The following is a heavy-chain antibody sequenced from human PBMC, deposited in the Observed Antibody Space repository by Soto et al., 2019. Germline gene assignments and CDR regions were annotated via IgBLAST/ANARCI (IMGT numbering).Heavy chain of an antibody. D-gene: IGHD2-8*01. V-gene: IGHV3-64D*06. CDR3: VKDNGESAYHFQYYYGMDV. J-gene: IGHJ6*02. Sequence: GGSLRLSCAASGFTFSSYTMHWVRQAPGKGLEYVSAISRDGARTYYADPVKGRFTISRDNSKNALYLQMSSLRPGDTAVYYCVKDNGESAYHFQYYYGMDVWGQGTTVTVSS. CDR2: ISRDGART. CDR1: GFTFSSYT.